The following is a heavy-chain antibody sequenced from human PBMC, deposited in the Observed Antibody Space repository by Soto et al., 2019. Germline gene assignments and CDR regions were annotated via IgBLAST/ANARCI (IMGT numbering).Heavy chain of an antibody. D-gene: IGHD3-22*01. J-gene: IGHJ4*02. Sequence: PGESLRSPVRDLDSFAGYWITWVRQKPGKGLEWMGRIDPSDSQTYYSPSFRGHVTISATKSITTVFLQWSSLRASDTAMYYCARQIYDSDTGPNFQYYFDSWGQGTPVTVSS. CDR3: ARQIYDSDTGPNFQYYFDS. CDR2: IDPSDSQT. V-gene: IGHV5-10-1*01. CDR1: DSFAGYW.